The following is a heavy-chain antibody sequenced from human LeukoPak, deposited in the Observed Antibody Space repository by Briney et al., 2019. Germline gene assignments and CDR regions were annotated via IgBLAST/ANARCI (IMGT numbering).Heavy chain of an antibody. V-gene: IGHV3-30*02. CDR3: AKFYDFGDSRGYFDH. Sequence: GGSLRLSCAASGFRFNNFAMNWVRQAPGKGLEWVAFIWYDGSKTYYADSVKGRFTISRDNSKNTLYLQINSLGAEDTAVYYCAKFYDFGDSRGYFDHWGQGTLVTVS. CDR2: IWYDGSKT. D-gene: IGHD4-17*01. J-gene: IGHJ4*02. CDR1: GFRFNNFA.